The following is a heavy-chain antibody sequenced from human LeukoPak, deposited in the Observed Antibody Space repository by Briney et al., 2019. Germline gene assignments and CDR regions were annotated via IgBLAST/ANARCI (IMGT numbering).Heavy chain of an antibody. CDR1: GFTFGDYA. J-gene: IGHJ4*02. D-gene: IGHD5-24*01. Sequence: GGSLRLSCTASGFTFGDYAMSWFRQAPGKGLGWVGFIRSKAYGGTTEYAASVKGRFTISRDDSKSIAYLQMNSLKTEDTAVYYCTRTLVEMATNPFDYWGQGTLVTVSS. V-gene: IGHV3-49*03. CDR3: TRTLVEMATNPFDY. CDR2: IRSKAYGGTT.